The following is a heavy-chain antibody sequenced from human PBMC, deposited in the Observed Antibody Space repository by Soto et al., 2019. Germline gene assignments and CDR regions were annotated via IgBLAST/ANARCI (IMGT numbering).Heavy chain of an antibody. J-gene: IGHJ6*02. V-gene: IGHV1-18*04. CDR3: ARDLRATAARYYYYYGMDV. Sequence: ASVKVSCKASGYTFTSYGISWVRQAPGQGLEWMGWISAYNGNTNYAQKLQGRVTMTTDTSTSTAYMELRSLRSDDTAVYYCARDLRATAARYYYYYGMDVWGQGTTVTVSS. D-gene: IGHD6-6*01. CDR1: GYTFTSYG. CDR2: ISAYNGNT.